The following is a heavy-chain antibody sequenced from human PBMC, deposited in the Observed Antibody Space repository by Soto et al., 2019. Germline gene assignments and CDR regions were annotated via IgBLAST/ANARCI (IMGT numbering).Heavy chain of an antibody. CDR3: ATYDRAGGAYDGFDV. V-gene: IGHV2-5*02. D-gene: IGHD3-22*01. J-gene: IGHJ3*01. Sequence: QITLKESGPTLVKPTQTLTLTCTFSGFSLTTTGVGVAWIRQPPGKALEWLAIIYWDDDKRYSPSLKSRLTITKGRSQSQVVLKMANMDPVDTATYYCATYDRAGGAYDGFDVWGQGTMVTVSS. CDR1: GFSLTTTGVG. CDR2: IYWDDDK.